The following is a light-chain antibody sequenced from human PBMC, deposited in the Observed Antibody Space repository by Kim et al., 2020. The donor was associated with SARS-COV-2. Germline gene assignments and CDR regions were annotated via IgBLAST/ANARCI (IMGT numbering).Light chain of an antibody. CDR2: QDS. Sequence: SYELTQPPSVSVSPGQTASITCSGDKLGDQYACWYQQKPGQSPVLVIYQDSKRPSGIPERFSGSNSGNTATLTISGAQAMDEADYYCQACDSSTVFGGGTQLTVL. J-gene: IGLJ2*01. V-gene: IGLV3-1*01. CDR1: KLGDQY. CDR3: QACDSSTV.